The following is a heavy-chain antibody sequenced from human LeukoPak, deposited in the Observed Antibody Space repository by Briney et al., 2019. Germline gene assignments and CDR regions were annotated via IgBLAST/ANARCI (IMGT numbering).Heavy chain of an antibody. CDR3: ARLPLAQSTVDY. Sequence: PSETLSLTCTVSGGSISSYYWSWIRQPAGKGLEWIGRIYTSGSTNYNPSLKSRVILSVDTSKSQFSLKLSSVTAADTAVYYCARLPLAQSTVDYWGQGTLVTVSS. J-gene: IGHJ4*02. CDR1: GGSISSYY. CDR2: IYTSGST. D-gene: IGHD4-17*01. V-gene: IGHV4-4*07.